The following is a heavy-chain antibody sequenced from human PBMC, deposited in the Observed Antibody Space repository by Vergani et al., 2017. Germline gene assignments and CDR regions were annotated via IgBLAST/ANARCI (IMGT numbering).Heavy chain of an antibody. D-gene: IGHD6-13*01. CDR3: ARASYSSSWYFWFDP. CDR2: IYHSGST. Sequence: QLQLQESGSGLVKPSQTLSLTCAVSGSPISSGGYSWSWIRQPPGKGLEWIGYIYHSGSTYYNPSLKSRVTISVDRSKNQFSLKLSSVTAADTAVYYCARASYSSSWYFWFDPWGQGTLVTVSS. CDR1: GSPISSGGYS. V-gene: IGHV4-30-2*01. J-gene: IGHJ5*02.